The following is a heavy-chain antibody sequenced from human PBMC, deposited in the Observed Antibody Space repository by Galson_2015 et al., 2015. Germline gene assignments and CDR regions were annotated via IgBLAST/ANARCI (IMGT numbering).Heavy chain of an antibody. CDR2: IYPGDSDT. CDR1: GYSFTSYW. D-gene: IGHD6-13*01. J-gene: IGHJ4*02. V-gene: IGHV5-51*03. Sequence: QSGAEVKKPGESLKISCKGSGYSFTSYWIGWVRQMPGKGLEWMGIIYPGDSDTRYSPSFQGQVTISADKSISTAYLQWSSLKASDTAMYYCARLYGRWGIAAAGEYYFDYWGQGTLVTVSS. CDR3: ARLYGRWGIAAAGEYYFDY.